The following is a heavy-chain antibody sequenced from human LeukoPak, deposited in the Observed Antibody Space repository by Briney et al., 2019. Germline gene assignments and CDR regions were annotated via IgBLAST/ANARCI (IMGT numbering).Heavy chain of an antibody. Sequence: SQTLSLTCTVSGGSISSGSYYWSRIPQPAGEGLEWIGRMYNSGSTNYNPSLESRVSISVDTSKNQFSLKLSSVTAADTAVYYCARTISGSYYKVDYWGQGTLVTVSS. CDR2: MYNSGST. CDR1: GGSISSGSYY. D-gene: IGHD3-10*01. CDR3: ARTISGSYYKVDY. V-gene: IGHV4-61*02. J-gene: IGHJ4*02.